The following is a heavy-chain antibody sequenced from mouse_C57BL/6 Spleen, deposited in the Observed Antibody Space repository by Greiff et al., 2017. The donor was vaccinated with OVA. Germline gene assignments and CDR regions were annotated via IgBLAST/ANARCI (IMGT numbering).Heavy chain of an antibody. CDR2: IDPENGDT. Sequence: EVQLQQSGAELVRPGASVKLSCTASGFNIKDDYMHWVKQRPEQGLEWIGWIDPENGDTDYASKFQGKATITADTSSNTAYLQLSSLTSEDAAVYYCTTRSSGYLGWFADWGQGTLVTVSA. J-gene: IGHJ3*01. CDR1: GFNIKDDY. CDR3: TTRSSGYLGWFAD. V-gene: IGHV14-4*01. D-gene: IGHD3-2*02.